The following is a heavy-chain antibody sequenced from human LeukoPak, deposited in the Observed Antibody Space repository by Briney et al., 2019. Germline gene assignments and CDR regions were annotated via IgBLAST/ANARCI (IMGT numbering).Heavy chain of an antibody. D-gene: IGHD3-22*01. Sequence: GRSLRLSCAASGFTFDDYVMHWVRQAPGKGLEWVSGISWNSGSIGYADSVKGRFTISRDNAKNSLYLQMNSLRAEDTALYYCAKGGGSSGYYPYFDYWGQGTLVTVSS. CDR1: GFTFDDYV. J-gene: IGHJ4*02. CDR2: ISWNSGSI. CDR3: AKGGGSSGYYPYFDY. V-gene: IGHV3-9*01.